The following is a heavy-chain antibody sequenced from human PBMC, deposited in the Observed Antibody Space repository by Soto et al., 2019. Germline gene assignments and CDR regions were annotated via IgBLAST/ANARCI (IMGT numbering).Heavy chain of an antibody. D-gene: IGHD6-13*01. CDR2: IYWDDNK. CDR3: AHYSSTSSFDY. V-gene: IGHV2-5*02. CDR1: GFSLSTSGMG. Sequence: QITLKESGPTLVKPTQTFTLACTFSGFSLSTSGMGVGWIRQPPGKALEWLPLIYWDDNKRYSPSLKSRLTITKDTSKNQVVLTMTNMDPVDTATYYCAHYSSTSSFDYWGQGTLVTVSS. J-gene: IGHJ4*02.